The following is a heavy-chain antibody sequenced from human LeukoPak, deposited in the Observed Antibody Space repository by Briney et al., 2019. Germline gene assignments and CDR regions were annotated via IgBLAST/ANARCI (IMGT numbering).Heavy chain of an antibody. CDR1: GYTFTSYG. CDR3: ATGVLGWGLVARGAFDI. J-gene: IGHJ3*02. V-gene: IGHV1-18*01. CDR2: ISAYNGNT. Sequence: ASVKVSCKASGYTFTSYGISWVRQAPGQGLEWMGWISAYNGNTNYAQKLQGRVTMTTDTSTSTAYMELRSLRSDDTAVYYCATGVLGWGLVARGAFDIWGQGTMVTVSS. D-gene: IGHD2-2*01.